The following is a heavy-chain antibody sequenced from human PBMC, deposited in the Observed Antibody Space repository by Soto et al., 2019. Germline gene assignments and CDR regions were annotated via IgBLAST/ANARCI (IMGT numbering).Heavy chain of an antibody. CDR1: GFTFSDYA. CDR3: AKDPNGDYIGAFDF. Sequence: QLLESGGGLVQPGGSLRLSCAASGFTFSDYAMTWVRQAPGKGLEWVSGIIASGTYSKYADSVNGRFTISKDNAKNTLYLQMNGLRVEETAVYFCAKDPNGDYIGAFDFWGQGTMVTVSS. CDR2: IIASGTYS. J-gene: IGHJ3*01. D-gene: IGHD4-17*01. V-gene: IGHV3-23*01.